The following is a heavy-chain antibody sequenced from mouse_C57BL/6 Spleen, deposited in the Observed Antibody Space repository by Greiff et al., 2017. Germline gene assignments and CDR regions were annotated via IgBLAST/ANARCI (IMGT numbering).Heavy chain of an antibody. CDR2: INPNNGGT. V-gene: IGHV1-26*01. CDR3: ARRGGYLYAMDD. J-gene: IGHJ4*01. D-gene: IGHD2-2*01. Sequence: EVQLQQSGPELVKPGASVKISCKASGYTFTDYYMNWVKQSHGKSLEWIGDINPNNGGTSYNQKFKGKATLTVDKSSSTAYMELRSLTSEDSAVYYCARRGGYLYAMDDWGQGTSVTVSS. CDR1: GYTFTDYY.